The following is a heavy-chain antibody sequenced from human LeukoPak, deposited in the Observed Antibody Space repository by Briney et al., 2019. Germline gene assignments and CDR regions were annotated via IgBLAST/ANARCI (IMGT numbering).Heavy chain of an antibody. D-gene: IGHD6-19*01. CDR2: INQDGSEK. CDR1: GFTFSTYS. J-gene: IGHJ4*02. V-gene: IGHV3-7*02. CDR3: ASGSGSGWSEDY. Sequence: GGSLRLSCSASGFTFSTYSMYWVRQAPGKGLEWVANINQDGSEKDHVDSVKGRFTISRDNAKNSLYLQMSSLRAEDTAVYYCASGSGSGWSEDYWGQGTLVTVSS.